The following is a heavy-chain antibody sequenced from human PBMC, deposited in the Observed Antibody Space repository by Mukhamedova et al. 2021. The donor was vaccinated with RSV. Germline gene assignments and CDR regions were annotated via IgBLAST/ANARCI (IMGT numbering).Heavy chain of an antibody. CDR3: AKGLVKGRNWYFDL. CDR1: TFSNYG. D-gene: IGHD1-26*01. V-gene: IGHV3-30*02. CDR2: IQSDGSTK. Sequence: TFSNYGMHWVRQAPGKGLEWVAFIQSDGSTKFYTDSVKGRFTISRDNSGSTLYLQMNSLKPEDTAVDYCAKGLVKGRNWYFDLWG. J-gene: IGHJ2*01.